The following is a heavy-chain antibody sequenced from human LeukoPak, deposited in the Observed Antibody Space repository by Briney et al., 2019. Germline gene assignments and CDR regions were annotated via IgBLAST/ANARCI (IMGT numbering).Heavy chain of an antibody. Sequence: SGGSLRLSCAASGFTFSTYWMSWVRQAPGKGLEWVANIKQDGSEKYYVDSVKGRFTISRDNAKNSLFLQMNSLRAEDTAVYFCARVVVGVTNRFDPWGQGTLVIVSS. CDR3: ARVVVGVTNRFDP. J-gene: IGHJ5*02. V-gene: IGHV3-7*05. D-gene: IGHD2-15*01. CDR2: IKQDGSEK. CDR1: GFTFSTYW.